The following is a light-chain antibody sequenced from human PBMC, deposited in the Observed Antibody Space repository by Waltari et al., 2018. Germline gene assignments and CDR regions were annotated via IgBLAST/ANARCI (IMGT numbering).Light chain of an antibody. CDR3: SSYTSSSTVV. CDR1: SSDIGVSNF. Sequence: QSALTQPASVTGSPGQSVTISCTGTSSDIGVSNFVSWYQQHPGKAPKLMIYDVTNRPSGVSDRFSASKSGNTASLTISGLQAEDEGEYYCSSYTSSSTVVFGGGTKLTVL. CDR2: DVT. V-gene: IGLV2-14*03. J-gene: IGLJ2*01.